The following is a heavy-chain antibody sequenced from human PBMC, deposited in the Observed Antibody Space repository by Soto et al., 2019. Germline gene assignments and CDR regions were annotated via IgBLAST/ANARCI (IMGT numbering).Heavy chain of an antibody. CDR3: ARDFWQWLGGNAFDI. V-gene: IGHV1-69*13. CDR2: ISPIFGTA. D-gene: IGHD6-19*01. Sequence: SVKVSCKASGGTFSSYAISWVRQAPGQGLEWMGGISPIFGTANYAQKFQGRVTITADESTSTAYMELRSLRSADTAVYYCARDFWQWLGGNAFDIWGQGTMVTVSS. CDR1: GGTFSSYA. J-gene: IGHJ3*02.